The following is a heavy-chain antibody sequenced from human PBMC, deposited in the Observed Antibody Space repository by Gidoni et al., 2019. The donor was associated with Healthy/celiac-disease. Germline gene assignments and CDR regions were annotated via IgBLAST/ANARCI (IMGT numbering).Heavy chain of an antibody. V-gene: IGHV3-30-3*01. D-gene: IGHD3-22*01. CDR1: GFTFSSYA. CDR2: ISYDVSNK. J-gene: IGHJ4*02. CDR3: ARDPYYYDSSGLDY. Sequence: QVQLEESGGGVVQPGRSLRLSCAAPGFTFSSYAMHWVRQAPGKGLEWVAVISYDVSNKYYADSVKGRFTISRDNSKNTLYLQMNSLRAEDTAVYYCARDPYYYDSSGLDYWGQGTLVTVSS.